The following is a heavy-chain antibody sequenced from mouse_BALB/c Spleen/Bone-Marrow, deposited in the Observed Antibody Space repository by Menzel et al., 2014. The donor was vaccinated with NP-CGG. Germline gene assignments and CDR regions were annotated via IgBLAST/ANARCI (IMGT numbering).Heavy chain of an antibody. Sequence: EVQLVESGGGLVQPKGLLKLSCAAPGFTFNTFAMNWVRQAPGKGLEWVARIRSKSNNFATYYADSVKDRFTISRDDSQSMRYLQMNNLKTEDTAMYYCVRGIYYYGSNYKNSALDYWGQGTSVTVSS. CDR3: VRGIYYYGSNYKNSALDY. CDR1: GFTFNTFA. D-gene: IGHD1-1*01. J-gene: IGHJ4*01. CDR2: IRSKSNNFAT. V-gene: IGHV10-1*02.